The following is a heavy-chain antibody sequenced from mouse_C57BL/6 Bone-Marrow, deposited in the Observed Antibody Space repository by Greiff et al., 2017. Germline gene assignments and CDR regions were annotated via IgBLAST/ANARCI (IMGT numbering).Heavy chain of an antibody. J-gene: IGHJ3*01. CDR2: ILPGSGST. V-gene: IGHV1-9*01. D-gene: IGHD2-4*01. CDR3: AKIYDYDWFAY. Sequence: VKLQESGAELMKPGASVKLSCKATGYTFTGYWIEWVKQRPGHGLEWIGEILPGSGSTNYNEKFKGKATFTADTSSTTAYMQLSSLTTEDSAIYYCAKIYDYDWFAYWGQGTLVTVSA. CDR1: GYTFTGYW.